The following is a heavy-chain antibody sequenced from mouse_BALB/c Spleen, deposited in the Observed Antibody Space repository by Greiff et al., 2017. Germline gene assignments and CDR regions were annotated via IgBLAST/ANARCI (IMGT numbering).Heavy chain of an antibody. D-gene: IGHD3-1*01. V-gene: IGHV5-6-5*01. J-gene: IGHJ4*01. CDR1: GFTFSSYA. Sequence: DVMLVESGGGLVKPGGSLKLSCAASGFTFSSYAMSWVRQTPEKRLEWVASISSGGSTYYPDSVKGRFTISRDNARNILYLQMSSLRSEDTAMYYCARGGGLRAMDYWGQGTSVTVSS. CDR2: ISSGGST. CDR3: ARGGGLRAMDY.